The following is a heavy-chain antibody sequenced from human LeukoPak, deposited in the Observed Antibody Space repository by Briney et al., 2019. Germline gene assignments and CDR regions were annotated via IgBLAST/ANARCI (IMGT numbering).Heavy chain of an antibody. CDR3: ARSLDSPGYYSPSDY. CDR2: ISLDGSNK. D-gene: IGHD3-22*01. CDR1: GFTFSSYA. J-gene: IGHJ4*02. Sequence: RGSLRLSCAASGFTFSSYAMSWVRQAPGKGLEWVALISLDGSNKYYADSVKGRFTISRDNSKNTLYLQMNSLRAEGTAVYYCARSLDSPGYYSPSDYWGQGTLVTVSS. V-gene: IGHV3-30-3*01.